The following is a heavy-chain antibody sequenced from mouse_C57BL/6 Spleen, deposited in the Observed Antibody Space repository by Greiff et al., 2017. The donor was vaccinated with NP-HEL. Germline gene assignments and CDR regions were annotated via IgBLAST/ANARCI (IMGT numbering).Heavy chain of an antibody. Sequence: QVQLKQPGAELVKPGASVKMSCKASGYTFTSYWITWVKQRPGQGLEWIGDIYPGSGSTNYNEKFKSKATLTVDTSSSTAYMQLSSLTSEDSAVYYCAREGYDYDEGYYAMDYWGQGTSVTVSS. J-gene: IGHJ4*01. V-gene: IGHV1-55*01. CDR2: IYPGSGST. CDR1: GYTFTSYW. D-gene: IGHD2-4*01. CDR3: AREGYDYDEGYYAMDY.